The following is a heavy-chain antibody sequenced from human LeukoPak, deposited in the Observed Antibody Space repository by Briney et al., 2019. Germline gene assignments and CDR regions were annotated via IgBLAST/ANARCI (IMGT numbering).Heavy chain of an antibody. CDR2: IDPSATSI. CDR3: ARSKGYNYDAPYYYYYYMDV. CDR1: GFTFSTYW. V-gene: IGHV3-21*05. D-gene: IGHD5-18*01. J-gene: IGHJ6*03. Sequence: PGGSLRLSCAASGFTFSTYWMDWVRQAPGKGLEWVSYIDPSATSIYYADSIEGRFTISRDNTRNSLYLQMNSLSAEDTAVYYCARSKGYNYDAPYYYYYYMDVWGKGTTVTVSS.